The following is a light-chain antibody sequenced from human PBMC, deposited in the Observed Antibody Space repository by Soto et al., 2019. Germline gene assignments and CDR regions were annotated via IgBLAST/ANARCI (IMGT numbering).Light chain of an antibody. CDR2: DVS. CDR1: SSDVGGYNY. J-gene: IGLJ2*01. CDR3: SSYTSSSTVLV. V-gene: IGLV2-14*01. Sequence: QSVLTQPASVSGSPGQSITISCTGTSSDVGGYNYVSWYQQHPGKAPKFMIYDVSNRPSGVSNRFSGSKSGNTASLTISGLQAEDEADYYCSSYTSSSTVLVFGGGTKVTVL.